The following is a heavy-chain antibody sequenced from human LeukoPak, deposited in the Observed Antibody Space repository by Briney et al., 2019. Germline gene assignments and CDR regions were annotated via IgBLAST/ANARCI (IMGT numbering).Heavy chain of an antibody. CDR3: ASFRSVAGFDY. Sequence: SQALSLTSAISGDSVSINSTAWNWIRQSPGRGLEWLGRTYYRSKWFSDYAVSVKSRITINPDTSQTQFSLQLNSVTPEDTAVYYCASFRSVAGFDYWGQGTLVTVSS. CDR2: TYYRSKWFS. CDR1: GDSVSINSTA. J-gene: IGHJ4*02. V-gene: IGHV6-1*01.